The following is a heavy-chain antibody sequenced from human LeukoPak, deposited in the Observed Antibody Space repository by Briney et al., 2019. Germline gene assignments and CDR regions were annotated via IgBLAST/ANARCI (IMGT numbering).Heavy chain of an antibody. CDR2: IYHSGST. J-gene: IGHJ5*02. CDR1: GGSISSGGYS. D-gene: IGHD2-2*01. V-gene: IGHV4-30-2*01. CDR3: ARVLLGYCSSTSCYARGGWFDP. Sequence: SEILSLTCAVSGGSISSGGYSWSWIRQPPGKGLEWIGYIYHSGSTYYNPSLKSRVTISVDRSKNQFSLKLSSVTAADTAVYYCARVLLGYCSSTSCYARGGWFDPWGQGTLVTVSS.